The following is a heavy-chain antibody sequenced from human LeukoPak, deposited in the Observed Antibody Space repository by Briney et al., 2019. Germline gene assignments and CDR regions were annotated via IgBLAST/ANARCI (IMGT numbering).Heavy chain of an antibody. Sequence: PGGSLRLSCAASGFTFDDYAMHWVRQGPGKGLEWVSSITWNSGSIGYADSVKGRFTISRDNAKNSLYLQMNSLRAEDMALYYCAKGQRLGWYYMDVWGKGTTVTVSS. V-gene: IGHV3-9*03. D-gene: IGHD4-23*01. CDR1: GFTFDDYA. CDR3: AKGQRLGWYYMDV. J-gene: IGHJ6*03. CDR2: ITWNSGSI.